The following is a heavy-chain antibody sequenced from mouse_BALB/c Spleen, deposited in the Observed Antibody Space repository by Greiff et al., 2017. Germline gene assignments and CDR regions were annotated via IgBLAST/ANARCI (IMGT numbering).Heavy chain of an antibody. D-gene: IGHD2-4*01. Sequence: QLKESGPGLVAPSQSLSITCTVSGFSLTSYGVHWVRQPPGKGLEWLGVIWAGGSTNYNSALMSRLSISKDNSKSQVFLKMNSLQTDDTAMYYCARGLYYDYDGGYAMDYWGQGTSVTVSS. J-gene: IGHJ4*01. CDR1: GFSLTSYG. V-gene: IGHV2-9*02. CDR3: ARGLYYDYDGGYAMDY. CDR2: IWAGGST.